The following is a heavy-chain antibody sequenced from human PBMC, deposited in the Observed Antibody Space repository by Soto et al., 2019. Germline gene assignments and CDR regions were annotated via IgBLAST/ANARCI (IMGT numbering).Heavy chain of an antibody. CDR2: IGTSTSTT. V-gene: IGHV3-48*01. CDR1: GFTFSSYS. CDR3: ARALQTYTSGPLGF. D-gene: IGHD6-19*01. Sequence: GGSLRLSCAASGFTFSSYSIHWVRQAPEKGLEWVSYIGTSTSTTYYADSVKGRSTISRDNAKNSLFLQMNSLRAEDTAVYYCARALQTYTSGPLGFWGQGTRVTVSS. J-gene: IGHJ4*02.